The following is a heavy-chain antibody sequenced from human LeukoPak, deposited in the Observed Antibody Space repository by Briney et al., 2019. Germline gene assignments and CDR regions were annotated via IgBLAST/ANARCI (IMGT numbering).Heavy chain of an antibody. CDR2: VDPEDGET. Sequence: ASVKVSCKVSGYTFTDCYMHWVQQAPGKGLEWMGLVDPEDGETIYAQKLQGRVTITADTSTDTAYMELSSLRSEDTAVYYCASTTNRARYFDYWGQGTLVTVSS. D-gene: IGHD2-8*01. V-gene: IGHV1-69-2*01. CDR3: ASTTNRARYFDY. J-gene: IGHJ4*02. CDR1: GYTFTDCY.